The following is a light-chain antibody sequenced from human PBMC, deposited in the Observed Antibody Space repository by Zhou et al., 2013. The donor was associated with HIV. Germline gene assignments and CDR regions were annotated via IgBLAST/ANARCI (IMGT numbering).Light chain of an antibody. CDR3: QHYGVSPYT. CDR1: QSVSSSY. V-gene: IGKV3-20*01. Sequence: EMVLTQSPGTLSLSPGERATLSCRASQSVSSSYLAWYQQKPGQAPRLLIYGASSRATGIPDRFSGSGSGTDFTLTISRLEPEDFAVYYCQHYGVSPYTFGPGTKLEI. J-gene: IGKJ2*01. CDR2: GAS.